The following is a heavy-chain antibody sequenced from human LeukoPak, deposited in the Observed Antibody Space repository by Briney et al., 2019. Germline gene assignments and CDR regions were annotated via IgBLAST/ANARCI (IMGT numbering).Heavy chain of an antibody. CDR3: AKARERYSSSLDFDY. CDR1: GFTFSDYY. Sequence: GGSLRLSCAASGFTFSDYYMSWIRQAPGKGLEWVSYISSSGSTIYYADSVKGRFTISRDNAKNSLYLQMNSLRAEDTAVYYCAKARERYSSSLDFDYWGQGTLVTVSS. V-gene: IGHV3-11*04. J-gene: IGHJ4*02. CDR2: ISSSGSTI. D-gene: IGHD6-6*01.